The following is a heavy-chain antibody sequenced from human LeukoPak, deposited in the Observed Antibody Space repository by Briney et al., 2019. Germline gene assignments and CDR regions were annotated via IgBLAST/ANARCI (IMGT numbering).Heavy chain of an antibody. Sequence: GGSLRLSCAASGFTFSSYSMNWVRQAPGKGLEWVSSISSRTGYIFYADSVKGRFTISRDNSKNTLYLQMNSLRAEDTAVYYCAGSYTNWFDPWGQGTLVTVSS. CDR2: ISSRTGYI. J-gene: IGHJ5*02. D-gene: IGHD1-26*01. V-gene: IGHV3-21*01. CDR3: AGSYTNWFDP. CDR1: GFTFSSYS.